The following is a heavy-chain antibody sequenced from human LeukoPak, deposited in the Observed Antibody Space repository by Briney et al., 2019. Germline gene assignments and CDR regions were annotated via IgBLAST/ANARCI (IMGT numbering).Heavy chain of an antibody. CDR2: IYSSGSN. V-gene: IGHV4-61*02. J-gene: IGHJ5*02. D-gene: IGHD3-9*01. CDR3: ARGVRYFVWSRGWFDT. CDR1: GGSISSSYKC. Sequence: PSETLSLTCTVSGGSISSSYKCWSWIRQAAGKGLEGIGRIYSSGSNNYNPSLRRRVTISVDTSKNQFSLKLSSVTAADRAVYYCARGVRYFVWSRGWFDTWGQGALVTVSS.